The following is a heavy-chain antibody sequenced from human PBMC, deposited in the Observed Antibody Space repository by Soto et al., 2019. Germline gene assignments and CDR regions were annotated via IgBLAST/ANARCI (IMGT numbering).Heavy chain of an antibody. Sequence: QVQLVQSGAEVKKPGASVKVSCKASGYTFTSYGISWVRQAPGQGLEWMGWISAYNGNTNYAQKLQGRVTTTTDTSTSRAYMELRSLRSDDTAVYYCASGVNYYDSSGYFNYFDYWGQGTLVTVSS. CDR3: ASGVNYYDSSGYFNYFDY. CDR2: ISAYNGNT. J-gene: IGHJ4*02. D-gene: IGHD3-22*01. V-gene: IGHV1-18*01. CDR1: GYTFTSYG.